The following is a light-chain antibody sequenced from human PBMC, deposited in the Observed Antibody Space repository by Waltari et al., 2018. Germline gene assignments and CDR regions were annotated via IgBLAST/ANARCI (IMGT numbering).Light chain of an antibody. Sequence: SYVATQPPSVSVAPGQTATIKCGGNNIGSKSVPWYQQKPGQAPVLVISYDSDRPSGIPERISGSNSGNTATLTISRVEAGDEADYYCQVWDSGSDHVLFGGGTKLTVL. V-gene: IGLV3-21*04. CDR3: QVWDSGSDHVL. J-gene: IGLJ2*01. CDR1: NIGSKS. CDR2: YDS.